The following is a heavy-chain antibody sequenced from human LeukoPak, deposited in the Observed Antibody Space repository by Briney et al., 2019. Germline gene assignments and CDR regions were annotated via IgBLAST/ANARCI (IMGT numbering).Heavy chain of an antibody. CDR3: ARDLRLFDY. V-gene: IGHV1-2*02. D-gene: IGHD3-3*01. J-gene: IGHJ4*02. CDR1: GYPFTSFY. Sequence: ASVTVSCKASGYPFTSFYMNWVRRAPGQGLEWLGWINFSGGTQYAEKFRGRVTITRDTSKATGYMELTGLTSDDTAVYYCARDLRLFDYWGQGTLVTVSS. CDR2: INFSGGT.